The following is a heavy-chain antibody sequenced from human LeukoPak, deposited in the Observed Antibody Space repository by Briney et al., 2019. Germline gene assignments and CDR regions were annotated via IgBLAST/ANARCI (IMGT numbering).Heavy chain of an antibody. J-gene: IGHJ6*03. CDR2: INHSGGT. CDR1: GGSFSGYY. V-gene: IGHV4-34*01. D-gene: IGHD6-13*01. CDR3: AREGYSSSWYGVGPDYYYYYMDV. Sequence: SETLSLTCAVYGGSFSGYYWSWIRQPPGKGLEWIGEINHSGGTNYNPSLKSRVAISVDTSKNQFSLKLSSVTAADTAVYYCAREGYSSSWYGVGPDYYYYYMDVWGKGTTVTISS.